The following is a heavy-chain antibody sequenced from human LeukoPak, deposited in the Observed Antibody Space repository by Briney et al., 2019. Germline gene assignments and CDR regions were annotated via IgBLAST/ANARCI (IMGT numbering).Heavy chain of an antibody. CDR1: GFTFSSYS. CDR2: ITASGTAM. CDR3: ASSGSYRFDY. Sequence: GGSLRLSCAASGFTFSSYSMNWVRQARGKGLEWVSHITASGTAMFYADSVKGRFTISRDNAKNSLYLQMNSLRDEDTAVYYCASSGSYRFDYWGQGTLVTVSS. J-gene: IGHJ4*02. D-gene: IGHD1-26*01. V-gene: IGHV3-48*02.